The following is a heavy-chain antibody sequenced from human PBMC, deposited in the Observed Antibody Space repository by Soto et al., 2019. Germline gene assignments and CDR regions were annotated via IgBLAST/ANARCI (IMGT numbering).Heavy chain of an antibody. CDR2: IYYSGST. Sequence: PSETLSLTCTVSGGSVSSGSYYWSWIRQPPGKGLEWIGYIYYSGSTNYNPSLKSRVTISVDTSKNQFSLKLSSVTAADTAVYYCVRADYYDSSGYLYYFDYWGQGTLVTVSS. V-gene: IGHV4-61*01. CDR1: GGSVSSGSYY. J-gene: IGHJ4*02. D-gene: IGHD3-22*01. CDR3: VRADYYDSSGYLYYFDY.